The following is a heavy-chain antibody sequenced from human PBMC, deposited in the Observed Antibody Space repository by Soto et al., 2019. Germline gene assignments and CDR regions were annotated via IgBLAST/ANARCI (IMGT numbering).Heavy chain of an antibody. V-gene: IGHV1-18*01. CDR3: ARAYCSSTSCRNWFDP. CDR2: ISAYNGNT. Sequence: APVKASCKASGYTFTSYGISWVRQAPGQGLEWMGWISAYNGNTNYAQKLQGRVTMTTDTSTSTAYMELRSLRSDDTAVYYCARAYCSSTSCRNWFDPWGQGTLVTVSS. CDR1: GYTFTSYG. D-gene: IGHD2-2*01. J-gene: IGHJ5*02.